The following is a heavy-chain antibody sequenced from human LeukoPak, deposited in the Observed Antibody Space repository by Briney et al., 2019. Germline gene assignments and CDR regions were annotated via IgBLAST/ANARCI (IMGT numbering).Heavy chain of an antibody. J-gene: IGHJ4*02. V-gene: IGHV4-59*01. D-gene: IGHD3-9*01. CDR3: ARALGRDYDILTGYYRRYYFDY. CDR2: IYYSGST. Sequence: PSETLSLTCTVSGGSISSYYWSWIRQPPRKGLEWIGYIYYSGSTNYNPSLKSRVTISVDTSKNQFSLKLSSVTAADTAVYYCARALGRDYDILTGYYRRYYFDYWGQGTLVTVSS. CDR1: GGSISSYY.